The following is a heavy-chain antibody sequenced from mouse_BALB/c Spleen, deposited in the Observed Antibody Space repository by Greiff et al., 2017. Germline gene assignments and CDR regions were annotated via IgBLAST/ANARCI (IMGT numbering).Heavy chain of an antibody. V-gene: IGHV1-69*02. J-gene: IGHJ2*01. CDR1: GYTFTSYW. CDR2: IDPSDSYT. Sequence: QVQLQQPGAELVKPGASVKLSCKASGYTFTSYWMHWVKQRPGQGLEWIGEIDPSDSYTNYNQKFKGKATLTVDKSSSTAYMQLSSLTSEDSAVYYCARWTTRYFDYWGQGTTLTVSS. D-gene: IGHD1-1*01. CDR3: ARWTTRYFDY.